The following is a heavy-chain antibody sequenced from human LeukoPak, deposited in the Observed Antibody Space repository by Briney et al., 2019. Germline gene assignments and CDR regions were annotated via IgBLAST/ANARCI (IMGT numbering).Heavy chain of an antibody. V-gene: IGHV3-48*04. Sequence: GSLRLSCAASGFTFSTYSMNWVRQAPGKGLEWVSYISSSSGTIYYADSVKGRFTISRDNAKNSLYLQMNSLRAEDTAVYYCARLTTTVTTPFDYWGQGTLVTVSS. CDR3: ARLTTTVTTPFDY. J-gene: IGHJ4*02. CDR2: ISSSSGTI. CDR1: GFTFSTYS. D-gene: IGHD4-17*01.